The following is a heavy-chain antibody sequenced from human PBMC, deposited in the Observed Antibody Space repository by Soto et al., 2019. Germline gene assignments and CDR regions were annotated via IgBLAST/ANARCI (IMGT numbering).Heavy chain of an antibody. CDR2: INPSGGST. Sequence: ASVKVSCKASGYTFTSYYMHWVRQAPGQGLEWMGIINPSGGSTSYAQKFQGRVTMTRDTSTSTVYMELSSLKASDTAMYYCARRLHDAFDIWGQGTMVTVSS. CDR3: ARRLHDAFDI. D-gene: IGHD3-16*01. V-gene: IGHV1-46*01. J-gene: IGHJ3*02. CDR1: GYTFTSYY.